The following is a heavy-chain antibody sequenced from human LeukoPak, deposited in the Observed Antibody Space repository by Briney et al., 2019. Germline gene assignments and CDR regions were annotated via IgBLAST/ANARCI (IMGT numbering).Heavy chain of an antibody. CDR3: ARHGGAAGTFDY. CDR1: GGSISSSSYY. CDR2: IYYSGST. J-gene: IGHJ4*02. Sequence: SETLSLTCTVSGGSISSSSYYWGWIRQPPGKGLEWIGSIYYSGSTYYNPSLKSRVTISVDTSKNQFSLKLSPVTAADTAVYYCARHGGAAGTFDYWGQGTLVTVSS. V-gene: IGHV4-39*01. D-gene: IGHD6-13*01.